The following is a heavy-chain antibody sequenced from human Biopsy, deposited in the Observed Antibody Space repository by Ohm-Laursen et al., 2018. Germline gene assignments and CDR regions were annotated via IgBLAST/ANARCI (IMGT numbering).Heavy chain of an antibody. J-gene: IGHJ4*02. CDR2: INQAETT. Sequence: GTLSLTSAVFGKTFSDYHWSWIRQPPGKGLEWIGQINQAETTNYNPSLKSRVSISADASKYEYSLRLNSVTAADTAVYLCGNEVHGRDYWGLGAQVTVSS. CDR3: GNEVHGRDY. D-gene: IGHD2-15*01. V-gene: IGHV4-34*08. CDR1: GKTFSDYH.